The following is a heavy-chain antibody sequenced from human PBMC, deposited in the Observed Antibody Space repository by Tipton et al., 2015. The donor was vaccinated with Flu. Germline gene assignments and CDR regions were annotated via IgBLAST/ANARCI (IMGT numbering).Heavy chain of an antibody. Sequence: TLSLTCSVSGYSINSGYYWGWVRRPPGKGLEWIGTIYRSGSTYYNPSLKSRLTISVDTSKNQFSLKLYSVTAADTAVYYCAGHLGGGYSGSYWGGDYFDYWGQGTLVTVSS. J-gene: IGHJ4*02. V-gene: IGHV4-38-2*01. CDR2: IYRSGST. CDR1: GYSINSGYY. CDR3: AGHLGGGYSGSYWGGDYFDY. D-gene: IGHD1-26*01.